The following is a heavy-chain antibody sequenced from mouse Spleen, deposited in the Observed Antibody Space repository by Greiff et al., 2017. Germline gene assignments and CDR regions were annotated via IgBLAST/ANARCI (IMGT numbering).Heavy chain of an antibody. V-gene: IGHV14-2*01. CDR3: ARSGYYGGIFTWFAY. CDR2: IDPEDGET. D-gene: IGHD1-1*01. Sequence: EVQLQQSGAELVKPGASVKLSCTASGFNIKDYYMHWVKQRTEQGLEWIGRIDPEDGETKYAPKFQGKATITADTSSNTTYLQISSLTSEDTAVYYCARSGYYGGIFTWFAYWGQGTLVTVSA. CDR1: GFNIKDYY. J-gene: IGHJ3*01.